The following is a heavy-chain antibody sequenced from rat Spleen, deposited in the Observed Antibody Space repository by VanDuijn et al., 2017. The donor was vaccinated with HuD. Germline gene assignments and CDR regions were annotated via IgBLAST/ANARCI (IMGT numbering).Heavy chain of an antibody. V-gene: IGHV5-22*01. CDR1: GFTFSNYD. CDR2: VSYDGSAT. J-gene: IGHJ2*01. CDR3: VRFYDGYYHRFDY. Sequence: EVQLVESGGGLVQPGRSMKVSCTASGFTFSNYDMAWVRQAPTKGLEWVASVSYDGSATYYRDSVKGRFTISRDNAKSTLYLQMNSLRSEDTATYYCVRFYDGYYHRFDYWGQGVMVTVSS. D-gene: IGHD1-12*03.